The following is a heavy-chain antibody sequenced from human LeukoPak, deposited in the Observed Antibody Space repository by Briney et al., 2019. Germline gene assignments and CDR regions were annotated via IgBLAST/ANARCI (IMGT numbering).Heavy chain of an antibody. Sequence: ASVKVSCKASGGTFSSYGISWVRQAPGQGLEWMGWINAYNGNTNYAQKLQGRVTMTTDTSTSTAYMELRNLRSDDTAVYYCARGGPAARLITFGGVTDYWGQGTLVTVSS. CDR3: ARGGPAARLITFGGVTDY. CDR1: GGTFSSYG. J-gene: IGHJ4*02. D-gene: IGHD3-16*01. CDR2: INAYNGNT. V-gene: IGHV1-18*01.